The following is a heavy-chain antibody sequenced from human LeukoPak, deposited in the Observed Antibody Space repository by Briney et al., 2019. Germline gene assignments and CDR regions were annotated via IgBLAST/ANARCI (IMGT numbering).Heavy chain of an antibody. V-gene: IGHV1-18*01. D-gene: IGHD3-22*01. CDR2: ISAYNANT. CDR1: GYTFTSYG. J-gene: IGHJ4*02. Sequence: GASVKVSCKASGYTFTSYGISWVRQAPGQGLAWMGWISAYNANTNYAQKLQGRVTMTTDTSTSTAYMELRSLRSDDTAVYYCVREVSEPYYDDSSGYYYFDYWGQGTLVTVSS. CDR3: VREVSEPYYDDSSGYYYFDY.